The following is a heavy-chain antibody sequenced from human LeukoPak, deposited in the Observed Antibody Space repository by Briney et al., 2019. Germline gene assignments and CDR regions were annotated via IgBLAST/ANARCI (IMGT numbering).Heavy chain of an antibody. CDR3: ARDLRSGYLGT. CDR2: MNPNSGNT. D-gene: IGHD3-22*01. CDR1: GYTFTSYD. V-gene: IGHV1-8*01. Sequence: GASVKVSCKASGYTFTSYDINWVRQATGQGLEWMGWMNPNSGNTGYAQKLQGRVTMTTDTSTSTAYMELRSLRSDDTAVYYCARDLRSGYLGTWGQGTLVTVSS. J-gene: IGHJ5*02.